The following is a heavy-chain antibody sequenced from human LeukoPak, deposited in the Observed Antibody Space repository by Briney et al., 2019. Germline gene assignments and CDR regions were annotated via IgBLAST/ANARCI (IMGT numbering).Heavy chain of an antibody. CDR1: GFTFSSYA. CDR3: ARADYGGNPYDY. Sequence: GGSLRLSCAASGFTFSSYAMHWVRQAPGKGLEWVAVISYDGSNKYYADSVKGRFTISRDNSKNTLYLQMNSLRAEDTAVYYCARADYGGNPYDYWGQGTLVTVSS. CDR2: ISYDGSNK. V-gene: IGHV3-30-3*01. J-gene: IGHJ4*02. D-gene: IGHD4-23*01.